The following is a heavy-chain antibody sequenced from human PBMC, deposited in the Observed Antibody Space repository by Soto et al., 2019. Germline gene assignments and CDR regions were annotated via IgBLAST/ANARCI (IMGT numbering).Heavy chain of an antibody. CDR3: DPMGG. J-gene: IGHJ6*01. CDR1: LVTCICYA. V-gene: IGHV3-23*01. Sequence: GRSLRLSCSASLVTCICYAMSWVRPAPGKGLEWVSAISGIDNSTYYPDSVKGRFTISRDNSKNTLYLQMSSLIADDTAVYYCDPMGGSRQGSTVKVSS. CDR2: ISGIDNST.